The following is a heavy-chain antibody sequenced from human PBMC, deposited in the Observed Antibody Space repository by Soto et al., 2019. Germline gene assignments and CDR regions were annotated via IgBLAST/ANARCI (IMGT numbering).Heavy chain of an antibody. V-gene: IGHV1-18*04. CDR3: ARLDTAMVQYYFDY. CDR1: GYTFTSHG. CDR2: ISGYNGNT. Sequence: ASVKVSCKASGYTFTSHGISWVRRAPGQGLEGMGGISGYNGNTNYAQKLQRRVTMPTDTSTSTAYMELRSLRSDDTAVYYCARLDTAMVQYYFDYWGQGTLVTVSS. J-gene: IGHJ4*02. D-gene: IGHD5-18*01.